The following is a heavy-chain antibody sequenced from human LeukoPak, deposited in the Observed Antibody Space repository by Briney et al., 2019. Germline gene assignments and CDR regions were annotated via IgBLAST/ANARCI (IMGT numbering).Heavy chain of an antibody. J-gene: IGHJ3*02. CDR1: GFTFKTYA. V-gene: IGHV3-64*01. D-gene: IGHD6-19*01. CDR2: ITTDGTTT. Sequence: GGSLRLSCTASGFTFKTYAMHWVRQAPGRGLEYVSLITTDGTTTYHANSVKGRFTISRDNSKNTLYLQMGSLRVEDMALYYCARDAITSGWFDAYDMWGQGTMVTVSS. CDR3: ARDAITSGWFDAYDM.